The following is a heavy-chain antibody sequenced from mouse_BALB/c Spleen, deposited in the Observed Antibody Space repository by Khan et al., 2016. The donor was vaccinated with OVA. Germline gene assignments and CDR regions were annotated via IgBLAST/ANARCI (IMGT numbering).Heavy chain of an antibody. CDR3: ARGNCYGSGSWFGY. V-gene: IGHV1-9*01. CDR2: ILPGSGRN. D-gene: IGHD1-1*01. CDR1: GYTFSSYW. J-gene: IGHJ3*01. Sequence: QVQLKQSGAELMKPGASVKISCKATGYTFSSYWIEWVKQRPGHGLEWIGEILPGSGRNNYNEKFKGKATFTVDTSSNTAYMQLSNLTSDDSAVYYCARGNCYGSGSWFGYWGQGTLVTVSA.